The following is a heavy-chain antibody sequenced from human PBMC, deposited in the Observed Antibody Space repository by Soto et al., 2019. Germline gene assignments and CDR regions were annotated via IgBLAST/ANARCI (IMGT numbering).Heavy chain of an antibody. D-gene: IGHD4-4*01. J-gene: IGHJ6*02. CDR2: ISYDGSNK. Sequence: PGGSLRLSCAASGFTSSSYAMHWVRQAPGKGLEWVAVISYDGSNKYYADSVKGRFTISRDNSKNTLYLQMNSLRAEDTAVYYCARDSKTYSNPYYYYGMDVWGQGTTVTVSS. CDR1: GFTSSSYA. V-gene: IGHV3-30-3*01. CDR3: ARDSKTYSNPYYYYGMDV.